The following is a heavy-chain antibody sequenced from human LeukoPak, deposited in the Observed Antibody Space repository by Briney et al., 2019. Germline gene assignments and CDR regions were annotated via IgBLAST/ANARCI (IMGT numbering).Heavy chain of an antibody. Sequence: GGSLRLSCAASGFTFSSYAMHWVRQAPGKGLEWVAVVSYDGSNKYYADSVKGRFTISRDNSKNTLYLQMNSLRAEDTAVYYCARDPNYVLLWFGELRDWGQGTLVTVSS. V-gene: IGHV3-30*04. J-gene: IGHJ1*01. CDR1: GFTFSSYA. CDR3: ARDPNYVLLWFGELRD. CDR2: VSYDGSNK. D-gene: IGHD3-10*01.